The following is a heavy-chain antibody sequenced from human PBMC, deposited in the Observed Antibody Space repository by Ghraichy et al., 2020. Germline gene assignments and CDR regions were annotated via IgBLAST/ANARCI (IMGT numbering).Heavy chain of an antibody. CDR2: IIPIFGTA. V-gene: IGHV1-69*13. D-gene: IGHD2-2*01. Sequence: SVKVSCKASGGTFSSYAISWVRQAPGQGLEWMGGIIPIFGTANYAQKFQGRVTITADESTSTAYMELSSLRSEDTAVYYCARGDIVVVPAAIRYYYYGMDVWGQGTTVTVSS. CDR3: ARGDIVVVPAAIRYYYYGMDV. J-gene: IGHJ6*02. CDR1: GGTFSSYA.